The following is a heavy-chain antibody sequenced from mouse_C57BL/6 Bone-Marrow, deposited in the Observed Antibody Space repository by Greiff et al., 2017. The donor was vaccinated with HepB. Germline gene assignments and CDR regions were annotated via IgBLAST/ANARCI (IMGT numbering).Heavy chain of an antibody. Sequence: EVQLQQSGTVLARPGASVKMSCKTSGYTFTSSWMHWVKQRPGQGLEWIGAIYPGNSDTSYNQKFKGKAKLTAVTSASAAYRELSSLTNEESAVYYCLYYPEYWGQGTTLTVSS. J-gene: IGHJ2*01. CDR2: IYPGNSDT. V-gene: IGHV1-5*01. D-gene: IGHD1-1*01. CDR3: LYYPEY. CDR1: GYTFTSSW.